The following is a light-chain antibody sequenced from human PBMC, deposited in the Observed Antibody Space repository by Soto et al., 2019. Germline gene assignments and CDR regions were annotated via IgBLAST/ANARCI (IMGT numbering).Light chain of an antibody. V-gene: IGKV1-9*01. CDR1: QGIGTY. CDR2: ASS. J-gene: IGKJ1*01. CDR3: QQYNRYST. Sequence: ILFPQSTPSLSASVGARVTFTSRASQGIGTYLFWYQQKSGKAPTVLIYASSTLQTGVPSRFSGSGSGTEFTLTISSLQPDDSATYYCQQYNRYSTFGQGTKVDIK.